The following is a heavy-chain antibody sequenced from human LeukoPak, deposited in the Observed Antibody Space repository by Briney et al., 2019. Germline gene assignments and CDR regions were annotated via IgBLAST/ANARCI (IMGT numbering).Heavy chain of an antibody. CDR2: IYPGDSDT. CDR1: GYTFTSYW. J-gene: IGHJ4*02. D-gene: IGHD6-6*01. CDR3: AKTGDFSSAFEY. Sequence: GESLKISCEGSGYTFTSYWIGWVRQMPGKGLEWMGIIYPGDSDTRYSASFQGQVTISADKSISTAYLQWNRLKASDTAIYYCAKTGDFSSAFEYWGQGTVVTVSS. V-gene: IGHV5-51*01.